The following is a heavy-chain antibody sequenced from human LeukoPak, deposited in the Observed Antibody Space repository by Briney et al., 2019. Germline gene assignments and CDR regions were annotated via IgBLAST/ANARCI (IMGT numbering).Heavy chain of an antibody. CDR3: ARRYYDFWSGGYYYMDV. V-gene: IGHV4-34*01. CDR2: INHSGST. D-gene: IGHD3-3*01. Sequence: SETLSLTCAVYGGSFSGYYWSWIRQPPGKGLEWIGEINHSGSTNYNPSLKSRVAISVDTSKNQFSLKQSSVTAADTAVYYCARRYYDFWSGGYYYMDVWGKGTTVTVSS. CDR1: GGSFSGYY. J-gene: IGHJ6*03.